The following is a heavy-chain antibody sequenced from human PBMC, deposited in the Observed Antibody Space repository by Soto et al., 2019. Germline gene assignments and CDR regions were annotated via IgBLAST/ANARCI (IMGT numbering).Heavy chain of an antibody. Sequence: QVQLVESGAEVKKPGASVKVSCKASGYTFTNYDINWMRQATGQGFEYLGWMNPNSGNTGYVKKFQGRVTMTRDTSMSTAYMELSSLRSEDTAVYYCARGIMYGDYSRWFDPWGPGTLVTVSS. D-gene: IGHD4-17*01. CDR3: ARGIMYGDYSRWFDP. J-gene: IGHJ5*02. CDR1: GYTFTNYD. CDR2: MNPNSGNT. V-gene: IGHV1-8*01.